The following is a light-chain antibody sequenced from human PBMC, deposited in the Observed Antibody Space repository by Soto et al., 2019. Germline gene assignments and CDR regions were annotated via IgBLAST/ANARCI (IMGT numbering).Light chain of an antibody. Sequence: DIVMTQSPDSLAVSLGERATINCKSSQSVLYSSNNKNYLAWYQQKAGQPPKLLIYWASTRESGVPDRFSGSGSGTDFTLTISSLQVEDVAVYYCQQYYNTLFTFGPGTKVGIK. CDR1: QSVLYSSNNKNY. J-gene: IGKJ3*01. CDR3: QQYYNTLFT. V-gene: IGKV4-1*01. CDR2: WAS.